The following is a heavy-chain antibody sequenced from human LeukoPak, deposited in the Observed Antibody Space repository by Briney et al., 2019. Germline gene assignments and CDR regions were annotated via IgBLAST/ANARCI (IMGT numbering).Heavy chain of an antibody. J-gene: IGHJ6*02. Sequence: SETLSLTCTVSGGSISSYYWSWIRQPPGKGLERIWYIYYSGSTNYNPSLKSRVTISVDTSKNQFSLKLSSVTAADTAVYYCARDAGGSGRHYYYGMDVWGQGTTVTVSS. V-gene: IGHV4-59*01. D-gene: IGHD3-10*01. CDR3: ARDAGGSGRHYYYGMDV. CDR1: GGSISSYY. CDR2: IYYSGST.